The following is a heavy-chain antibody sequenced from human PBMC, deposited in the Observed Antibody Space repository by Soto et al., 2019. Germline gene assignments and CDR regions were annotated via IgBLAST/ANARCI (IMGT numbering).Heavy chain of an antibody. V-gene: IGHV4-34*01. CDR1: GGSFSGYY. J-gene: IGHJ4*02. Sequence: QVQLQQWGAGLLKPSETLSLTCAVYGGSFSGYYWSWIRQPPGKGLEWIGEINHSGSTNYNPSLKSRVTISVDTSKNQFSLKLSSVTDADTAVYYCARKTYYDFWSGYYSRAFDYWGQGTLVTVSS. D-gene: IGHD3-3*01. CDR3: ARKTYYDFWSGYYSRAFDY. CDR2: INHSGST.